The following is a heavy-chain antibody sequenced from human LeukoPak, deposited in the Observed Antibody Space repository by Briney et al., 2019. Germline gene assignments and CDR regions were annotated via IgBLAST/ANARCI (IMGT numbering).Heavy chain of an antibody. Sequence: GGSLRLSCATSGFNFDDYGVSWFRQAPGKGLEWVGFIKSKAYGGTTQYAASVKVRFTISRDDSKSIAYLQMNSLKTEDTAVYYCTRDGGSSWYLYYYYYMDVWGKGTTVTISS. CDR2: IKSKAYGGTT. CDR3: TRDGGSSWYLYYYYYMDV. CDR1: GFNFDDYG. J-gene: IGHJ6*03. V-gene: IGHV3-49*03. D-gene: IGHD6-13*01.